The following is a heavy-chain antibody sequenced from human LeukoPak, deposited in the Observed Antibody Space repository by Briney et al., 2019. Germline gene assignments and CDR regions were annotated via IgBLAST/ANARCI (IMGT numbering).Heavy chain of an antibody. CDR3: ATLPGVSAAGYFDY. J-gene: IGHJ4*02. CDR1: GFTFNGYG. CDR2: ISWNGGNK. Sequence: GGSLRLSCAASGFTFNGYGMHWVRQAPGKGLEWVSAISWNGGNKCYADSVKGRFTISRDNSKNTLYLQMNNLRAEDTALYYCATLPGVSAAGYFDYWGQGTLVPVPS. V-gene: IGHV3-33*03. D-gene: IGHD6-13*01.